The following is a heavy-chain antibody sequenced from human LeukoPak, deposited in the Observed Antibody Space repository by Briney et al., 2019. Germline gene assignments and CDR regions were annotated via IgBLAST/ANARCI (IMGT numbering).Heavy chain of an antibody. D-gene: IGHD1-26*01. Sequence: GGSLRLSCAASGFTFSSYEMSWVRQAPGKGLEWVSYITSSGTTTYYANSVKGRFTISRDNAENSLYLQMDSLRAEDTAVYYCARASLSGSYYIYWGQGTLVTVSS. CDR1: GFTFSSYE. J-gene: IGHJ4*02. CDR3: ARASLSGSYYIY. V-gene: IGHV3-48*03. CDR2: ITSSGTTT.